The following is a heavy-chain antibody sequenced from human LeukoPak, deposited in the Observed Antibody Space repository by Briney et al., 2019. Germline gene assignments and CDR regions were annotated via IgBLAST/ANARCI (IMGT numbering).Heavy chain of an antibody. D-gene: IGHD6-19*01. CDR2: IYYNGRT. Sequence: SETLSLTCTVSGDSINNNNYYWGWIRQPPGKGLEWIGNIYYNGRTYYSPSLKSRVAISVDTSKKQFSLKLSSVTAADTAVYYCTRQSGWYTPGFDYWGQGTLVTVSS. CDR3: TRQSGWYTPGFDY. V-gene: IGHV4-39*01. J-gene: IGHJ4*02. CDR1: GDSINNNNYY.